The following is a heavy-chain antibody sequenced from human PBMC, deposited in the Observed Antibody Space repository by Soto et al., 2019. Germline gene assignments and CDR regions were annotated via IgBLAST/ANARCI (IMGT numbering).Heavy chain of an antibody. V-gene: IGHV1-18*01. CDR1: GYTFSSYG. D-gene: IGHD3-22*01. CDR2: ISPYDGNT. J-gene: IGHJ6*02. Sequence: QVQLVQSGGEVKKPGASVKVSCKSSGYTFSSYGINWVRQAPGQGLEWLGWISPYDGNTKYAQILQGRVSMTTDTSTKSAYMEVRSLRSAETAVYYCARGGYYDSSGSRNYHYYGMNVWGQGTTVTVS. CDR3: ARGGYYDSSGSRNYHYYGMNV.